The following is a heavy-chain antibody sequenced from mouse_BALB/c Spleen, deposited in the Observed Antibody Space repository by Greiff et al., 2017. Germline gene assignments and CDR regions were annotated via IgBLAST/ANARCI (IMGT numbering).Heavy chain of an antibody. D-gene: IGHD1-2*01. J-gene: IGHJ4*01. V-gene: IGHV3-2*02. Sequence: EVQRVESGPGLVKPSQSLSLTCTVTGYSITSDYAWNWIRQFPGNKLEWMGYISYSGSTSYNPSLKSRISITRDTSKNQFFLQLNSVTTEDTATYYCARWGLRLRYAMDYWGQGTSVTVSA. CDR1: GYSITSDYA. CDR2: ISYSGST. CDR3: ARWGLRLRYAMDY.